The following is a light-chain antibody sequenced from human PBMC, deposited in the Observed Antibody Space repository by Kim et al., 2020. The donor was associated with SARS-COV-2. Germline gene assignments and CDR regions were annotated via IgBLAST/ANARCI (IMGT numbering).Light chain of an antibody. Sequence: SYELTQPPSVSVSPGQTASIPCSGNKLGDKYVSWYQQRPGQSPVLVIYQDRNRPSGIPERFSGSNSGNTATLTISGTQALDEGDYYCQAWDKITGVFGTGTKVTVL. CDR2: QDR. CDR1: KLGDKY. V-gene: IGLV3-1*01. CDR3: QAWDKITGV. J-gene: IGLJ1*01.